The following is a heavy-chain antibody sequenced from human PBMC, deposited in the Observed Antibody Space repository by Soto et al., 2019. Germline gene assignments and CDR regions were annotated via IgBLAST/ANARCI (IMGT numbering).Heavy chain of an antibody. CDR3: AKDGDFDYDAFDV. V-gene: IGHV3-23*01. D-gene: IGHD3-16*01. CDR2: ITGNSARI. Sequence: GGSLRLSCAASDSTIRRYAMSWVRQAPGKGLEWVSGITGNSARIYYADSVKGRFSISRDNSKNTLYLQMDTLRAEDTAVYYCAKDGDFDYDAFDVWGQGTVVTVSS. J-gene: IGHJ3*01. CDR1: DSTIRRYA.